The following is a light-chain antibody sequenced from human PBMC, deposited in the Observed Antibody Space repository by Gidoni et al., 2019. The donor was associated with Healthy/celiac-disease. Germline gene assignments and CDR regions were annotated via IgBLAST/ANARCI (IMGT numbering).Light chain of an antibody. V-gene: IGKV3-20*01. CDR2: GSS. CDR1: QSVSSNY. Sequence: EIVLTQSPATLSLSPGERATLSCSASQSVSSNYLAWYQQKPGQAPRLIIYGSSSRVTGIPDRCSGSGSGTDFTLTISRLAPDDVAVYYRQQYGSPPWTFXQXTKVEIK. J-gene: IGKJ1*01. CDR3: QQYGSPPWT.